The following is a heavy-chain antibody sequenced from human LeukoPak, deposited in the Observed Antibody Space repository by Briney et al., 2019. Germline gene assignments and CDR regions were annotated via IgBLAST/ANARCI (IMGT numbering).Heavy chain of an antibody. CDR1: GFPFSSYE. CDR3: AKDARRTFGLSSGLYRGSYYFDY. V-gene: IGHV3-48*03. CDR2: ISSSGATM. J-gene: IGHJ4*02. Sequence: PGGSLRLSCAASGFPFSSYEMNWVRQTPGKGLEWVSYISSSGATMYYADSVKGRFTISRDNAKNSLYLQMNSLRAEDTAVYYCAKDARRTFGLSSGLYRGSYYFDYWGQGTLVTVSS. D-gene: IGHD6-19*01.